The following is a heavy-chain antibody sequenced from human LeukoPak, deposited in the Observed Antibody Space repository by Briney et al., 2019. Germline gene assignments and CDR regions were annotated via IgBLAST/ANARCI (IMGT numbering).Heavy chain of an antibody. V-gene: IGHV1-69*06. J-gene: IGHJ6*04. CDR2: IIPIFGTA. D-gene: IGHD3-10*01. Sequence: ASVKVSCKASGGTFSSYAISWVRQAPGQGLEWMGGIIPIFGTANYAQKFQGRVTITADKSTSTAYMELSSLGSEDTAVYYCARVEITMVRDGSYYYYGMDVWGKGTTVTVSS. CDR3: ARVEITMVRDGSYYYYGMDV. CDR1: GGTFSSYA.